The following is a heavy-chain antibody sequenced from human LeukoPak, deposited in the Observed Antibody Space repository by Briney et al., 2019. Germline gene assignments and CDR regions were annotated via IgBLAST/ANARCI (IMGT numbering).Heavy chain of an antibody. D-gene: IGHD3-22*01. CDR2: NRGDGGGT. CDR1: GFPFDDYA. V-gene: IGHV3-43*02. Sequence: PGGSLRLSCAASGFPFDDYAMHWVRHAPGKGLEWVSLNRGDGGGTKYVDSVKGRFNSSRDNSKNSLYLQMNSLITEDSDFYYCAKIEMGRYYYDSSGYSGLAIDYWGQGTLVTVSS. CDR3: AKIEMGRYYYDSSGYSGLAIDY. J-gene: IGHJ4*02.